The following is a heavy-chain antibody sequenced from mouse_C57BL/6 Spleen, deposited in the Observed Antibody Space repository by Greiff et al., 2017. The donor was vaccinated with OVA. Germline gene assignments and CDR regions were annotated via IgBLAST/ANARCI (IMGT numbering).Heavy chain of an antibody. CDR3: ARGDYDYGAWFAY. CDR2: ISNLAYSI. D-gene: IGHD2-4*01. V-gene: IGHV5-15*01. CDR1: GFTFSDYG. J-gene: IGHJ3*01. Sequence: EVKLMESGGGLVQPGGSLKLSCAASGFTFSDYGMAWVRQAPRKGPEWVAFISNLAYSIYYADTVTGRFTISRENAKNTLYLEMSSLRSEDTAMYYCARGDYDYGAWFAYWGQGTLVTVSA.